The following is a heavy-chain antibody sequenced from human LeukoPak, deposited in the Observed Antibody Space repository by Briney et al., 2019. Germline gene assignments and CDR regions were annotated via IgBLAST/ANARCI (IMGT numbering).Heavy chain of an antibody. D-gene: IGHD3-3*01. J-gene: IGHJ5*02. CDR3: AALRFLRWFGP. Sequence: AETLSLTCTVSGGSISSSSYYWGWIRQPPGKGLEWIGSFYNSRNTYYNPAHKSQVTISVATSKNQFSLKLSSVTAADTAVYYCAALRFLRWFGPWGQGTPVTVSS. CDR1: GGSISSSSYY. CDR2: FYNSRNT. V-gene: IGHV4-39*01.